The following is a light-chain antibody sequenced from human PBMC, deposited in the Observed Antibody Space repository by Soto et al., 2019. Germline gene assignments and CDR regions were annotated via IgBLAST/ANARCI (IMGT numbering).Light chain of an antibody. CDR2: EVN. CDR3: SSYAGSSNV. J-gene: IGLJ1*01. V-gene: IGLV2-8*01. CDR1: SSDVGGYNY. Sequence: QSVLTQPHSASGSPGQSVAISCTGTSSDVGGYNYVSWYQQHPGKAPKLMIYEVNKRPQGVPDRFSGSKSGNTASLTVSGLQAEDEADYYCSSYAGSSNVFGTGTKLTVL.